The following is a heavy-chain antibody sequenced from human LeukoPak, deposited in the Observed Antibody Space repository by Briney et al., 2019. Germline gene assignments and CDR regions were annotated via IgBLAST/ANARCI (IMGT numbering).Heavy chain of an antibody. J-gene: IGHJ6*02. D-gene: IGHD2-8*02. CDR1: AYSFTSYW. CDR2: FYPGDSDT. V-gene: IGHV5-51*01. CDR3: ARLSAEITGGDGYYYYGMDV. Sequence: GESLKISCKGSAYSFTSYWIGWLRQMPGKGLEWVGIFYPGDSDTRYSPSFQGQVTISADKSISTAYLQWSSLKASDTAMYYCARLSAEITGGDGYYYYGMDVWGQGTTVTVSS.